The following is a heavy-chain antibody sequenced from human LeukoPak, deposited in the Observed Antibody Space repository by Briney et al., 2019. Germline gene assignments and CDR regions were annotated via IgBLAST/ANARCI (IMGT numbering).Heavy chain of an antibody. CDR3: AKLHNSSSLFDY. Sequence: GGSLRLSCAASGFTFSNYGMHWVRQAPVKGLEWVALISYDGSNKYYADSVKGRFTISRDNSKNTLYLQMNSLRGEDTAVYYCAKLHNSSSLFDYWGQGTLVTVSS. CDR2: ISYDGSNK. D-gene: IGHD6-6*01. V-gene: IGHV3-30*18. J-gene: IGHJ4*02. CDR1: GFTFSNYG.